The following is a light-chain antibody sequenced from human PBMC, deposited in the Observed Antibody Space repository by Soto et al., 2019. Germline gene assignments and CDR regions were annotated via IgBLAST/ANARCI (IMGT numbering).Light chain of an antibody. V-gene: IGKV1-5*01. J-gene: IGKJ1*01. CDR3: QQYNSYWT. CDR1: QNIGGW. CDR2: DAS. Sequence: DIQMTQSPSTLSASVGDRVTITCRASQNIGGWLAWYQQKPGKAPKFLIFDASSLESGVPSRFSGSGSGTEFTLTISSLQTDDFATYYCQQYNSYWTFGQGTKVDIX.